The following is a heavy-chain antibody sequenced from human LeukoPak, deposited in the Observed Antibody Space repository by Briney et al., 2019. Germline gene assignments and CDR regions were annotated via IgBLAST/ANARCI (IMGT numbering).Heavy chain of an antibody. J-gene: IGHJ6*02. D-gene: IGHD6-19*01. CDR3: TRPLSGMAVAGTWYYYYYGMDV. CDR1: GFTFSGSA. CDR2: IRSKANSYAT. V-gene: IGHV3-73*01. Sequence: GGSLRLSCAASGFTFSGSAMHWVRQASGKGLEWVGRIRSKANSYATAYAASVKGRFTISRDDSKNTAYLQMNSLKTEDTAVYYCTRPLSGMAVAGTWYYYYYGMDVWGQGTTVTVSS.